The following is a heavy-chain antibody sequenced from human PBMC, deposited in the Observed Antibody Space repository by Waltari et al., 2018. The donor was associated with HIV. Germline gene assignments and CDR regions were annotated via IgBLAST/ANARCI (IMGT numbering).Heavy chain of an antibody. CDR2: IKRKIDVGTA. Sequence: EVLLVEAGGGLLKRGRSHIPAGKASGFDFTHAWMGWVRQAPGKGLEWLGRIKRKIDVGTADYNESVQGRFSISRDDSKNTVYLEMNSLKIEDTAVYYCTTDKSWSPDYWGQGTLVTVSS. CDR3: TTDKSWSPDY. D-gene: IGHD3-10*01. J-gene: IGHJ4*02. CDR1: GFDFTHAW. V-gene: IGHV3-15*01.